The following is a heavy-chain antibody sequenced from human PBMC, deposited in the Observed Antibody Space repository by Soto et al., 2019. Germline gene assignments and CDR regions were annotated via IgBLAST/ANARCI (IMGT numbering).Heavy chain of an antibody. CDR3: ARHEQFYYYYYGMDV. CDR1: GYSFTTYW. Sequence: PGESLKISCKASGYSFTTYWIAWVRQMPGKGLEWMGVINPGDSDLRYSPSFQGQVTISADNSISTAYLQWSSLKASDTAMYYCARHEQFYYYYYGMDVWGQGTAVTVSS. V-gene: IGHV5-51*01. D-gene: IGHD4-4*01. J-gene: IGHJ6*02. CDR2: INPGDSDL.